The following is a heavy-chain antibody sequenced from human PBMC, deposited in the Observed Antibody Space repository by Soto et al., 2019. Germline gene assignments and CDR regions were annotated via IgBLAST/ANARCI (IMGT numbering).Heavy chain of an antibody. D-gene: IGHD1-26*01. CDR2: ISYDGSNK. CDR1: GFTFSSYG. V-gene: IGHV3-30*18. J-gene: IGHJ6*02. CDR3: AQIVGATCYYGMDV. Sequence: QVQLVESGGGVVQPGRSLRLSCAASGFTFSSYGMHWVRQAPGKGLEWVAVISYDGSNKYYADSVKGRFTISRDNSKNTLYLQMNSLRAEDKAVYYCAQIVGATCYYGMDVWGQGTTVTVSS.